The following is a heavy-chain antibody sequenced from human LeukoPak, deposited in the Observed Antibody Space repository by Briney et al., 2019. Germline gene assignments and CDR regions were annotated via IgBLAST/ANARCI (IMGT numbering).Heavy chain of an antibody. CDR2: IKQDGSEK. Sequence: GGSLRLSCAAPGFTFSSYWMSWVRQAPGKGLGWVANIKQDGSEKYYVDSVKGRFTISRDNAKNSLYLQMNSLRAEDTAVYYCARVGGYCSGGSCYSYYYGMDVWGQGTTVTVSS. CDR3: ARVGGYCSGGSCYSYYYGMDV. D-gene: IGHD2-15*01. CDR1: GFTFSSYW. V-gene: IGHV3-7*01. J-gene: IGHJ6*02.